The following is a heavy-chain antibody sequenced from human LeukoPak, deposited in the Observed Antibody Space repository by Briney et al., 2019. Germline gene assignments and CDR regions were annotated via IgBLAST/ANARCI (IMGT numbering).Heavy chain of an antibody. D-gene: IGHD3-22*01. V-gene: IGHV1-69*04. CDR1: GGTFSSYA. Sequence: SVKVSCKASGGTFSSYAISWVRQAPGQGLAWMGRIIPILGIANYAQKFQGRVTITADKSTSTAYMELSSLRSEDTAVYYCARVDHGGSSGYYRDYWGQGTLVTVSS. CDR2: IIPILGIA. J-gene: IGHJ4*02. CDR3: ARVDHGGSSGYYRDY.